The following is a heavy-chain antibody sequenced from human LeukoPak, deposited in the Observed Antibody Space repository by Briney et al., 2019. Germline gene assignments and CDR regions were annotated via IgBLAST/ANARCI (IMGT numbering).Heavy chain of an antibody. Sequence: GGSLRLSCAASGFSFTGYAMSWVRQAPGKGLEWVSGISGSGDSTYYADSVKGRFTISRDNSKNTLSLQMNSLRAEETAVYYCAKGFDSGSFSELDFWGQGTLVTVSP. D-gene: IGHD3-10*01. CDR1: GFSFTGYA. V-gene: IGHV3-23*01. CDR2: ISGSGDST. CDR3: AKGFDSGSFSELDF. J-gene: IGHJ4*02.